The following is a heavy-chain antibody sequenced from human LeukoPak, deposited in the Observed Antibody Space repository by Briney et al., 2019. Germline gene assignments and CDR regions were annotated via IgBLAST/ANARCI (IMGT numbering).Heavy chain of an antibody. CDR3: ARQTPALTGYYRRKNWFDP. CDR1: GDSVSSNSAA. Sequence: SQTLSLTCAISGDSVSSNSAAWNWIRQSPSRGLEWLGRTYYRSKWYNDYAVSVKSRITINPDTSKNQFSLQLNSVTPEDTAVYYCARQTPALTGYYRRKNWFDPWGQGTLVTVSS. D-gene: IGHD3-9*01. V-gene: IGHV6-1*01. J-gene: IGHJ5*02. CDR2: TYYRSKWYN.